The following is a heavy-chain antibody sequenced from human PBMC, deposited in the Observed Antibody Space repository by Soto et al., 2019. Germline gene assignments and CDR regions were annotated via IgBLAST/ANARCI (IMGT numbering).Heavy chain of an antibody. J-gene: IGHJ4*02. V-gene: IGHV3-30*18. Sequence: ESGGGVVQPGKSLRLSCAASGFTFSTYGIHWVRQAPGKGLEWVALISYDGGSKYYGDSVKVRFIISRDNSHNTVSLQMNSLRADDTAVYFCAKEQLAMTVVVADYFDSWGQGTLVTVSS. CDR2: ISYDGGSK. CDR3: AKEQLAMTVVVADYFDS. D-gene: IGHD3-22*01. CDR1: GFTFSTYG.